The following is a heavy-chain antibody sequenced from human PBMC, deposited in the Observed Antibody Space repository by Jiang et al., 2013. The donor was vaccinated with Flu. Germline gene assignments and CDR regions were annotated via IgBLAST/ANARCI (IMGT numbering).Heavy chain of an antibody. J-gene: IGHJ4*02. Sequence: GAEVKKPGESLRISCKGSGYSFTNYWISWVRQMPGKGLEWMGRIDPSDFYTNYSPSFQGHVTISVDKSISTAYLQWSSLKASDTAMYYCARHLRGYSDYDVDYWGQGTLVTVSS. V-gene: IGHV5-10-1*01. D-gene: IGHD5-12*01. CDR3: ARHLRGYSDYDVDY. CDR2: IDPSDFYT. CDR1: GYSFTNYW.